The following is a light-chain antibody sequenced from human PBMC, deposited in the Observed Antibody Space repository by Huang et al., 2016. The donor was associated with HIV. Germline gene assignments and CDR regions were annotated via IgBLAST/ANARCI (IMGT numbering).Light chain of an antibody. V-gene: IGKV6-21*02. CDR2: YAS. J-gene: IGKJ2*01. Sequence: EIVLTQSPDFQSVTPKEKITITCRASQNIGNSLHWYQQKPDQSPQLLSKYASQTISGVPSRFSGSGSGTDFTLTINTPEAGDAATYYCHQSSSLPYTFGQGTKLEIK. CDR1: QNIGNS. CDR3: HQSSSLPYT.